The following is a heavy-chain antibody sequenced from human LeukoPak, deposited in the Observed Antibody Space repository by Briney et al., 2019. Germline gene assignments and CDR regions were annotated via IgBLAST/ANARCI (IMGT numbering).Heavy chain of an antibody. Sequence: SETLSLTCAVSGGSISSNSYYWGWIRQPPGKGLEWIGSIYYSGSTYYNPSLKSRVTISVDTSKNQFSLKLSSVTAADTAVYYCARAQKKYYYDSSGYHSRDYFDYWGQGTLVTVSS. V-gene: IGHV4-39*01. CDR1: GGSISSNSYY. CDR2: IYYSGST. CDR3: ARAQKKYYYDSSGYHSRDYFDY. J-gene: IGHJ4*02. D-gene: IGHD3-22*01.